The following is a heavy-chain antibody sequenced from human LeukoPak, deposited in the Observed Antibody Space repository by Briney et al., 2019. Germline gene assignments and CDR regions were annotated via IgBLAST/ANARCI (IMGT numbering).Heavy chain of an antibody. Sequence: GGSLRLSCAASGFTFSSYAMSWVRQAPGKGMEWVSVISGSGGRTYYADSVKGRFTISRDNSKNTLYVQMNSLRAEDTAVYYCAKDLLAATIDYYFDYWGQGTLVTVSS. D-gene: IGHD5-12*01. CDR3: AKDLLAATIDYYFDY. V-gene: IGHV3-23*01. CDR1: GFTFSSYA. CDR2: ISGSGGRT. J-gene: IGHJ4*02.